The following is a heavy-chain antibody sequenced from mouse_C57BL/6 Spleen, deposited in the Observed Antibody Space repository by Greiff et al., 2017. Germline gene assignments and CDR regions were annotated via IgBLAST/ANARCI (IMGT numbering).Heavy chain of an antibody. J-gene: IGHJ3*01. V-gene: IGHV1-37*01. Sequence: VQLQQSGPELVKPGASVKISCTASGYSFTGYFMNWLKQSHGKSLEWIGRINPYNGDTFYNQKFNGKATLTVVKSSSTAHMQLLSLTSEDFTVYYCARDYGTSAWLAYWGQGTLVTVSA. D-gene: IGHD1-1*01. CDR3: ARDYGTSAWLAY. CDR2: INPYNGDT. CDR1: GYSFTGYF.